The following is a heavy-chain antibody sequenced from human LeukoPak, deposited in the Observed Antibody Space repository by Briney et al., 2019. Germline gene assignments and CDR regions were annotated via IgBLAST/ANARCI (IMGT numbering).Heavy chain of an antibody. J-gene: IGHJ5*02. CDR3: ARDYSGEWEQLTGWWFDP. Sequence: ASVKVSCKASGYTFGTHWMHWVRQAPGRGLEWMAIINPSGDVRSYAQKFQGRVTVTRDMSTRTVYMELSDLRPEDTAVYYCARDYSGEWEQLTGWWFDPWGQGTLVIVSS. CDR1: GYTFGTHW. D-gene: IGHD1-26*01. V-gene: IGHV1-46*01. CDR2: INPSGDVR.